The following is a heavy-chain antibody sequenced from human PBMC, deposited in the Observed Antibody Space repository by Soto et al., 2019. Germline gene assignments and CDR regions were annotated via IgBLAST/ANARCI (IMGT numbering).Heavy chain of an antibody. D-gene: IGHD3-3*01. V-gene: IGHV3-23*01. CDR1: GFTFSSYA. CDR3: AKDLGDFWSGSLQTHFDY. CDR2: FNSPADTT. J-gene: IGHJ4*02. Sequence: GGSLRLSCAASGFTFSSYAMSWVRQSPGKGLEWVSIFNSPADTTYYADSVKGRFTISRDNSQNTLYLQMNNLRAEDTAIYYCAKDLGDFWSGSLQTHFDYWGQGTRVTVSS.